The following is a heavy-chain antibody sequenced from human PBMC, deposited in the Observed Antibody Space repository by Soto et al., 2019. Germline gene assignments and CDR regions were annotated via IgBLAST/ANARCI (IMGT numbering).Heavy chain of an antibody. CDR3: ARTNNWFDS. Sequence: QVQLVESGGGVVQPGRSLRLSCAASGFTFSSYSMHWVHQTPGKGLEWVAVISYDGTNKYYADFVQGRFTVSRDNSRSTLFLQVNSLRDEDTAMYYCARTNNWFDSWGQGTPVTVSS. V-gene: IGHV3-30-3*01. CDR2: ISYDGTNK. CDR1: GFTFSSYS. J-gene: IGHJ5*01.